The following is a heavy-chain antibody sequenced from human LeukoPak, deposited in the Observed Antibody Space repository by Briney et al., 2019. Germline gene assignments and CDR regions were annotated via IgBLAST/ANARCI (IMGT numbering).Heavy chain of an antibody. V-gene: IGHV1-18*01. Sequence: ASVKVSCKGSGYTFTSYGISWVRQAPGQGREWMGWISAYNGDTNYVQKLQGRVTMTTDTSASTASMEVRIPRSDDTSKYYCARHPTNYDFWSGYVSLAYYYYYMDVWGKGTTVTVSS. D-gene: IGHD3-3*01. J-gene: IGHJ6*03. CDR3: ARHPTNYDFWSGYVSLAYYYYYMDV. CDR2: ISAYNGDT. CDR1: GYTFTSYG.